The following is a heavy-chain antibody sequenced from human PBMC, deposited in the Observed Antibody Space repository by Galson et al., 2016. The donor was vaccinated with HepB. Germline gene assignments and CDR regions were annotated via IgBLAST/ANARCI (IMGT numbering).Heavy chain of an antibody. V-gene: IGHV1-69*13. D-gene: IGHD3-22*01. J-gene: IGHJ1*01. CDR2: VIPIFGSV. CDR3: SSLPDYHYDSSGYHPEDFQY. CDR1: GGTFSSYA. Sequence: SVKVSCKASGGTFSSYAISWVRQAPGQGLEWMGGVIPIFGSVNYAQKFQGRVTIIADESTSTAYMELSSLRSDDTAVYYCSSLPDYHYDSSGYHPEDFQYWGQGTLVTVSS.